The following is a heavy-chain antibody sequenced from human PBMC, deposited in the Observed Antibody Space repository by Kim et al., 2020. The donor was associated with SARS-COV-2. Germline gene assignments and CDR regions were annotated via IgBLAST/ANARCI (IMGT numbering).Heavy chain of an antibody. CDR2: ISAYNGNT. CDR1: GYTFTSYG. V-gene: IGHV1-18*01. J-gene: IGHJ4*02. D-gene: IGHD4-17*01. CDR3: ASSGDYGDYAGLGY. Sequence: ASVKVSCKASGYTFTSYGISWVRQAPGQGLEWMGWISAYNGNTNYAQKLQGRVTMTTDTSTSTAYMELRSLRSDDTAVYYCASSGDYGDYAGLGYWGQGTLVTVSS.